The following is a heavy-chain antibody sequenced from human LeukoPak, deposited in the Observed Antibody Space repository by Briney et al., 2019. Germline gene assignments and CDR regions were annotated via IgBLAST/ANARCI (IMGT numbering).Heavy chain of an antibody. J-gene: IGHJ1*01. CDR2: INHSGST. V-gene: IGHV4-34*01. CDR3: ARRGLYSGGWATKWLGGYFQH. Sequence: PSETLSLTCTVSGGSINSYYWSWIRQPAGKGLEWIGEINHSGSTNYNPSLKSRVTISVDTSKNQFSLKLSSVTAADTAVYYCARRGLYSGGWATKWLGGYFQHWGQGTLVTVSS. CDR1: GGSINSYY. D-gene: IGHD6-19*01.